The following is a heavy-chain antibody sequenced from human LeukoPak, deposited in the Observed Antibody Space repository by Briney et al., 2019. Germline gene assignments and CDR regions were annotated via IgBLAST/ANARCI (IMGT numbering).Heavy chain of an antibody. V-gene: IGHV3-48*03. J-gene: IGHJ6*02. CDR3: ARDPLMIEGMDV. Sequence: PGGSLRLSCAASGFTSSSYEMNWVRQAPGKGLEWVSYISSSGSTIYYADSVKGRFTISRDNAKNSLYLQMNSLRAEDTAVYYCARDPLMIEGMDVWGQGTTVTVSS. D-gene: IGHD3-22*01. CDR2: ISSSGSTI. CDR1: GFTSSSYE.